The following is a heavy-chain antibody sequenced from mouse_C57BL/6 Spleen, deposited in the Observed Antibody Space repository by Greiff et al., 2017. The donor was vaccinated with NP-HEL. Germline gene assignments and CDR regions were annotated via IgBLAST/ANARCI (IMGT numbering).Heavy chain of an antibody. CDR1: GYTFTSYW. CDR3: ARSDGRDY. J-gene: IGHJ2*01. V-gene: IGHV1-55*01. Sequence: VQLQQSGAELVKPGASVKMSCKASGYTFTSYWITWVKQRPGQGLEWIGDLYPGSGSTNYNEKFKCKATLTVDTSSSTAYMQLSSLTSEDSAVYYCARSDGRDYWGQGTTLTVSS. CDR2: LYPGSGST. D-gene: IGHD2-3*01.